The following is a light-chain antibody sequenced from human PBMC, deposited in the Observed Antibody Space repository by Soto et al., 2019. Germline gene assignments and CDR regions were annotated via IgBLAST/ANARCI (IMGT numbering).Light chain of an antibody. CDR3: SSFTTSKTWV. J-gene: IGLJ3*02. Sequence: QSVLTQPASVSGSPGQSITISCTGTSSDVGAYDYVSWYQQHPGKAPKFMLYEVSNRPSGLSDRFSGSKSGNTASLTISGLQAEDEADYYCSSFTTSKTWVFGGGTKVTVL. CDR1: SSDVGAYDY. CDR2: EVS. V-gene: IGLV2-14*01.